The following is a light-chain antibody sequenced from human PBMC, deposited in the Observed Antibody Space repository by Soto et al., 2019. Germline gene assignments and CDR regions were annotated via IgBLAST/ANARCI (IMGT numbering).Light chain of an antibody. V-gene: IGKV1-5*03. Sequence: DIQMTQSPSTLSGSVGDRVTITCRASQTISSWLAWYQQKPGKAPKLLIYKASTLKSGVPSRFSGSGSGTEFTLTSSSLQPDDFATYYCQHYNSYSEAFDQGTKVDIK. CDR1: QTISSW. CDR3: QHYNSYSEA. CDR2: KAS. J-gene: IGKJ1*01.